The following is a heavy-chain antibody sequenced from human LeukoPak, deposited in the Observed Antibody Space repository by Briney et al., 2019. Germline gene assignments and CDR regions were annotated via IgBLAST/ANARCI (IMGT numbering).Heavy chain of an antibody. CDR2: VDGGGGGT. D-gene: IGHD6-13*01. Sequence: PGGSLRLSCAASGFTFSYYTMYWVRQAPGKGLEWVSSVDGGGGGTYYADSVKGRFTISRDNSKDTLYLQMNGLRAEDTTVYFCAKQSAGSAAWYSLHYDFWGQGTLVTVSS. V-gene: IGHV3-23*01. CDR1: GFTFSYYT. J-gene: IGHJ4*02. CDR3: AKQSAGSAAWYSLHYDF.